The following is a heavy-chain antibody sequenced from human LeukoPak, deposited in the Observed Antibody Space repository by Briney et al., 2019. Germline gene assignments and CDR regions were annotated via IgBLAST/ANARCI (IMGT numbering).Heavy chain of an antibody. D-gene: IGHD6-19*01. Sequence: PGGSLRLSCAASGFTVSSNYMSWVRQAPGKGLEWVSVIYSGGSTYYADSVKGRFTISRDNSKNTLYLQMNSLRAEDTAVYYCATSGWFFPLPSSTYYYMDVWGKGTTVTVSS. CDR3: ATSGWFFPLPSSTYYYMDV. J-gene: IGHJ6*03. V-gene: IGHV3-53*01. CDR1: GFTVSSNY. CDR2: IYSGGST.